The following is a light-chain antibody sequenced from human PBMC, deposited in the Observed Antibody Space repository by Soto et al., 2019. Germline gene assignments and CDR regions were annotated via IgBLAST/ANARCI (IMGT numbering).Light chain of an antibody. J-gene: IGKJ4*01. CDR3: QQRSNWPLT. V-gene: IGKV3-11*01. CDR1: EKIITY. CDR2: DAA. Sequence: EIVLTQSPATLSSSPGERATLSCRASEKIITYLGWYQHKPGQAPRLLISDAATRATGVPARFSGSGSGTDFTLTISSLEPEDVAVYYCQQRSNWPLTFGGGTKVEIK.